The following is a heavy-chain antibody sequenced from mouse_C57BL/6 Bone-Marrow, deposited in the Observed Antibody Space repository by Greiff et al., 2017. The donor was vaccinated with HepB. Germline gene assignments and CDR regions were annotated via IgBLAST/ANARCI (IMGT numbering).Heavy chain of an antibody. CDR3: ARWGGSSPYAMDY. Sequence: VQLQQSGAELVKPGASVKLSCKASGYTFTSYWMQWVKQRPGQGLEWIGEIDPSDSYTNYNQKFKGKATLTVDTSSSTAYMQLSSLTSEDSAVYYCARWGGSSPYAMDYWGQGTSVTVSS. CDR2: IDPSDSYT. CDR1: GYTFTSYW. V-gene: IGHV1-50*01. D-gene: IGHD1-1*01. J-gene: IGHJ4*01.